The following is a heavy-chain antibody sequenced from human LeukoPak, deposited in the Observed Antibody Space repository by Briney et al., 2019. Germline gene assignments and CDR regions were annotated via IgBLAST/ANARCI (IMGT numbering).Heavy chain of an antibody. D-gene: IGHD2-15*01. V-gene: IGHV3-48*03. CDR3: AGVGSCSGGSCYKGGNWFDH. CDR2: IKSSGSTI. Sequence: GGSLRLSCAASGFTFSNYEMNWVRQAPGKGLEWVSYIKSSGSTIYYADSVKGRFTISRDNAKNSMYLQMNSLRAEHTAVYYCAGVGSCSGGSCYKGGNWFDHWGQGTLVTVSS. J-gene: IGHJ5*02. CDR1: GFTFSNYE.